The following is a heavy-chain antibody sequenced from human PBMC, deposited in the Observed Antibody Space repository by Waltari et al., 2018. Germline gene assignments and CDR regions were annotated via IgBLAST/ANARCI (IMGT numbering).Heavy chain of an antibody. CDR2: ISGGGGA. CDR3: ANLLS. V-gene: IGHV3-23*04. J-gene: IGHJ5*02. CDR1: GLTFSRYT. Sequence: EVQLVESGGDLVQPGGSLRLSCAASGLTFSRYTIYCVRQAPGKGLEWVSAISGGGGAYYADSVKGRFTISRDNSRNTVFLQMNTLRVEDTAVYYCANLLSWGQGTTVAVS.